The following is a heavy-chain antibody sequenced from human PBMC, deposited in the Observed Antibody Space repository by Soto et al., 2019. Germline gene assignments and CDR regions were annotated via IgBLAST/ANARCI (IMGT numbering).Heavy chain of an antibody. Sequence: QVQLQQSGPGLVRPSETLSLSCSVSGASVSSYYWSWVRQPPGKGLEWIGYIYYIGAYNYHPYLKTRVTTSVDTSKNQCSLKLTSVTAAYTAVSYCARTPETSDCLDPWGQGTLVTVSS. V-gene: IGHV4-59*02. CDR2: IYYIGAY. D-gene: IGHD1-7*01. J-gene: IGHJ5*02. CDR3: ARTPETSDCLDP. CDR1: GASVSSYY.